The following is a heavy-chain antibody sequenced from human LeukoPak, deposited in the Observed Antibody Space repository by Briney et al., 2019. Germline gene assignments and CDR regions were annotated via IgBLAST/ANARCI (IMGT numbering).Heavy chain of an antibody. D-gene: IGHD6-13*01. CDR1: GGSISGFY. CDR3: AGGVYIAAAQYGY. J-gene: IGHJ4*02. Sequence: SETLSLTCTVSGGSISGFYWSWIRQPPGKGLEWIGYIHYSGTTNYNPSLKSRVTISVDTSKNQFSLKLSSVTAADTAVYYCAGGVYIAAAQYGYWGQGTLVTVSS. V-gene: IGHV4-59*01. CDR2: IHYSGTT.